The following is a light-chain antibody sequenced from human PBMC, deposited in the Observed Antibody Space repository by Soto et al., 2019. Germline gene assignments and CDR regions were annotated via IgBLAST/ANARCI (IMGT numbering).Light chain of an antibody. CDR3: SSYTSDSSYV. V-gene: IGLV2-14*01. CDR1: SSDVGLYDY. CDR2: AVS. J-gene: IGLJ1*01. Sequence: QSVLAQPASVSGSPGQSITISCTGTSSDVGLYDYVSWYQQHPGKAPQLMIYAVSNRPSGVSNRFSASKSGNTASLFISGLQAEAEADYYCSSYTSDSSYVFGSGTKVTVL.